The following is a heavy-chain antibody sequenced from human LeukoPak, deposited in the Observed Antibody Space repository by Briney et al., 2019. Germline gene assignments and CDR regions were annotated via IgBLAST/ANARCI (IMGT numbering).Heavy chain of an antibody. CDR1: GGSISSYY. D-gene: IGHD3-10*01. CDR2: IYTSGST. V-gene: IGHV4-4*07. J-gene: IGHJ6*03. Sequence: SETLSLTCTVSGGSISSYYWSWIRQPAGKGLEWIGRIYTSGSTNYNPSLKSRVTMSVDTSKNQFSLKLSSVTAADTAVYYCARDQFGAWFGELSGDYYYMDVWGKGTTVTVSS. CDR3: ARDQFGAWFGELSGDYYYMDV.